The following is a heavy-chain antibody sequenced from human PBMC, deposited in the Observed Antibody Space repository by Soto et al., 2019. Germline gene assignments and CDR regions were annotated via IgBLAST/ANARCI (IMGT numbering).Heavy chain of an antibody. D-gene: IGHD6-13*01. J-gene: IGHJ4*02. CDR1: GFTFRSYG. Sequence: QVQLVESGGGVVQPGRSLRLSCAASGFTFRSYGMHWVRQAPGKGLEWVAVISYDGSNKYYADSVKGRFTISRDNSKNTLYLQMNSLRVEDTAVYYCAKDAYSSTWRGGYFDYWGQGTLVTVSS. CDR3: AKDAYSSTWRGGYFDY. CDR2: ISYDGSNK. V-gene: IGHV3-30*18.